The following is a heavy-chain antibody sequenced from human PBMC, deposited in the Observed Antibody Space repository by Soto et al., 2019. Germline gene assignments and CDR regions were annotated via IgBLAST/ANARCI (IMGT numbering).Heavy chain of an antibody. CDR1: EFTFSNYA. CDR3: AKEGTTKRSYYFDF. CDR2: IRYGGGTT. Sequence: GGSLRLSCAASEFTFSNYAMSWVRQAPGKGLEWVSAIRYGGGTTYYADSVKGRFTISRDNSKDTLYLQMNSLRAEDTAVYYCAKEGTTKRSYYFDFWGQGTLVTVSS. V-gene: IGHV3-23*01. D-gene: IGHD1-26*01. J-gene: IGHJ4*02.